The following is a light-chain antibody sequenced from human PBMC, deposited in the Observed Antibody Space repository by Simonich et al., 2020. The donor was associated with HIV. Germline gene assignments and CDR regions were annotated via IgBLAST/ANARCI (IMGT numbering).Light chain of an antibody. CDR2: DVS. CDR3: SSYTSSSTLV. V-gene: IGLV2-14*01. Sequence: QSALTQPASVSGSPGQSITISCPGTSSDVGGYNYVSWYHQHPGKAPKLMSNDVSKRPSGVSKRCSGSKSGNTASLTISGLQAEDEADYYCSSYTSSSTLVFGGGTRLTVL. J-gene: IGLJ3*02. CDR1: SSDVGGYNY.